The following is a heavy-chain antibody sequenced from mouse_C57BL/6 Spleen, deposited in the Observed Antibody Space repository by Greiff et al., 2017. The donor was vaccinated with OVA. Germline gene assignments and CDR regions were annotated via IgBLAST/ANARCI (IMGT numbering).Heavy chain of an antibody. J-gene: IGHJ1*03. CDR3: ASQGEYFDV. V-gene: IGHV1-82*01. Sequence: QVQLQQSGPELVKPGASVKISCKASGYAFSSSWMNWVKQRPGKGLEWIGRIYPGDGDTNYNGKFKGKATLTADKSSSTAYMQLSSLTSEDSAVYFCASQGEYFDVWGTGTTVTVSS. CDR1: GYAFSSSW. CDR2: IYPGDGDT.